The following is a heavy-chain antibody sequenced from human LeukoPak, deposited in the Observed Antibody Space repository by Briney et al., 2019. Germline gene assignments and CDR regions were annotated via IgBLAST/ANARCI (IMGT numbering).Heavy chain of an antibody. CDR3: ASGFNYYDSSGSDAFDI. J-gene: IGHJ3*02. V-gene: IGHV1-3*01. CDR2: INAGNGNT. D-gene: IGHD3-22*01. CDR1: GYTFTSYA. Sequence: ASVKVSCKASGYTFTSYAMHWVRQAPGQRLEWMGWINAGNGNTKYSQKFQGRVTITRDTSASTAYTELSSLRSEDTAVYYCASGFNYYDSSGSDAFDIWGQGTMVTVSS.